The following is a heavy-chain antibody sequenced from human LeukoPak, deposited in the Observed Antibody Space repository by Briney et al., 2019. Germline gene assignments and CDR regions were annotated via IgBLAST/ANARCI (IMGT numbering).Heavy chain of an antibody. CDR1: GFPFSSYG. V-gene: IGHV3-20*04. CDR2: INWNGGST. CDR3: ARRMDFWSGFDRYYFDY. J-gene: IGHJ4*02. Sequence: GGSLRLSCAASGFPFSSYGMHWVRQAPGKGLEWVSGINWNGGSTGYADSVKGRFTISRDNAKNSLYLQMNSLRAEDTALYYCARRMDFWSGFDRYYFDYWGQGTLVTVSS. D-gene: IGHD3-3*01.